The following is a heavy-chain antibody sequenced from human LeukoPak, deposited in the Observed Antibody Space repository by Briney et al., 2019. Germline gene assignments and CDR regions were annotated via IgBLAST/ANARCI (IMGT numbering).Heavy chain of an antibody. V-gene: IGHV4-59*01. J-gene: IGHJ3*02. CDR2: IYYSGST. CDR1: GGSISSYY. CDR3: ARDTYYYGSGRKHDAFDI. D-gene: IGHD3-10*01. Sequence: SETLSLTCTVSGGSISSYYWSWIRQPPGKGLEWIGYIYYSGSTNYNPSLKSRVTISVDTSKNQFSLKLSSVTAADTAVYYCARDTYYYGSGRKHDAFDIWGQGTMVTVSS.